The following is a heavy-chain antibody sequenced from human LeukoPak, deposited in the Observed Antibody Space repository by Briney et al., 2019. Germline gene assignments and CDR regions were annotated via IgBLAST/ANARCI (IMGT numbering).Heavy chain of an antibody. CDR1: GFVVSSNY. CDR2: MYSNNNI. D-gene: IGHD1-26*01. V-gene: IGHV3-53*01. CDR3: ARGILGLIPIDY. J-gene: IGHJ4*02. Sequence: GVSLRLSCAASGFVVSSNYLAWVRQAPGEGLEWVSFMYSNNNIYYADSVKGRFTISRDNSKNTFYLQMNSLRVEDTAIYYCARGILGLIPIDYWGQGTLVTVSS.